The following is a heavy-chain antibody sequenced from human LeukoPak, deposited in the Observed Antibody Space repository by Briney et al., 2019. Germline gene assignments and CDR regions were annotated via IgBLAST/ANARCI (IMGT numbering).Heavy chain of an antibody. D-gene: IGHD5-18*01. CDR3: ARVHYNTAMVDIDY. J-gene: IGHJ4*02. Sequence: GGSLRLSCAASGFTFGSYEMHWVRQAPGKGLEWISYISSSGSTIYYADSVKGRFTISRDNGKNSLYLQMNSLRAEDTAVYYCARVHYNTAMVDIDYWGQGTLVTVSS. CDR1: GFTFGSYE. V-gene: IGHV3-48*03. CDR2: ISSSGSTI.